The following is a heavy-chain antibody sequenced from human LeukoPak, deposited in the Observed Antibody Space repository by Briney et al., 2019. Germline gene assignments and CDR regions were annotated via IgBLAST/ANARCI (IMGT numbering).Heavy chain of an antibody. V-gene: IGHV4-38-2*02. D-gene: IGHD6-19*01. J-gene: IGHJ4*02. CDR3: ARDSALAQAVMFDY. Sequence: SETLPLTCTVSGYSISSGYYWGWIRQPPGKGLEWTGSSGSTYYNPSLKSRITISVDTSKNQFSLKLSSVTAADTAVYYCARDSALAQAVMFDYWGQGTLVTVSS. CDR2: SGST. CDR1: GYSISSGYY.